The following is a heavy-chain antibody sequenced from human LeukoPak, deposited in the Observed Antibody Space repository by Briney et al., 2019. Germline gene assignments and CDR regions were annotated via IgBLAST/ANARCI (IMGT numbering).Heavy chain of an antibody. J-gene: IGHJ6*02. CDR3: TRDSAYSGYDSPPFNYYYYGMDV. Sequence: GGSLRLSCTASGFTFGDYAMSWVRQAAGKGLEWVGFIRSKAYGGTTAYAASVKGRFTISRDDSKSIAYLQMNSLKTEDTAVYYCTRDSAYSGYDSPPFNYYYYGMDVWGQGTTVTVSS. CDR1: GFTFGDYA. V-gene: IGHV3-49*04. CDR2: IRSKAYGGTT. D-gene: IGHD5-12*01.